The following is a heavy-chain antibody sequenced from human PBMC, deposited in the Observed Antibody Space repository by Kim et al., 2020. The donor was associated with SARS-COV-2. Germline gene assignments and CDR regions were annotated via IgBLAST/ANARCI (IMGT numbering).Heavy chain of an antibody. Sequence: YYADSVKGRFTISRDNAKNSLSLEMSSLRDEDTAVYYCARAGRNYNWLDPWGQGTLVTVSS. J-gene: IGHJ5*02. V-gene: IGHV3-48*02. CDR3: ARAGRNYNWLDP.